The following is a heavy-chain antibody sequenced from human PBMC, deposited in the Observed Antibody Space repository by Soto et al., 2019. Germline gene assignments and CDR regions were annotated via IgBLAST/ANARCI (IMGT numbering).Heavy chain of an antibody. V-gene: IGHV3-23*01. CDR3: ASYCSGGSCYVNPLRIYACDI. J-gene: IGHJ3*02. D-gene: IGHD2-15*01. CDR1: GFTFSSYA. CDR2: ISGSGGST. Sequence: EVQLLESGGGLVQPGGSLRLSCAASGFTFSSYAMSWVRQAPGKGLEWVSAISGSGGSTYYADSVKGRFTISRDNSKNTLYLQMNSLRAEDTAVYYCASYCSGGSCYVNPLRIYACDIWGQGTMVTVSS.